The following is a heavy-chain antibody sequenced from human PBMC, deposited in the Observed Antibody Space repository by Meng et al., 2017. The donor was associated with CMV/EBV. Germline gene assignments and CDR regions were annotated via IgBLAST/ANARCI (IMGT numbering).Heavy chain of an antibody. CDR3: ARHVHSSSPSLYYCASAMDV. CDR2: IYPGDPET. V-gene: IGHV5-51*01. D-gene: IGHD6-6*01. Sequence: YRSLSGRPMRGKGLEWMGIIYPGDPETRYSPSFQGQVTISADKAISTDYLQWSSLKDSDTAMYYRARHVHSSSPSLYYCASAMDVWGQGTTVTVSS. J-gene: IGHJ6*02. CDR1: YR.